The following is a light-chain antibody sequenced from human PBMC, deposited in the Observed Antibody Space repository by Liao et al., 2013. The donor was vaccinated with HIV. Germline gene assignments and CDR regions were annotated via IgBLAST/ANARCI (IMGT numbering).Light chain of an antibody. CDR2: YDS. V-gene: IGLV3-21*04. J-gene: IGLJ3*02. CDR3: QVWDSTSDHRV. Sequence: SYVLTQSPSVSVAPGKTARISCGGNNIGGKSVQWYQQRPGQAPILVIYYDSDRPSGIPERFSGSNSGNTATLTISRVEAGDEADYYCQVWDSTSDHRVFGGGTKLTVV. CDR1: NIGGKS.